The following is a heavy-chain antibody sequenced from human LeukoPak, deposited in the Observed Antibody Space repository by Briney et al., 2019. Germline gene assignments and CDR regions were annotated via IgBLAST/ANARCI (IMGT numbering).Heavy chain of an antibody. CDR3: ARIWYSNPTFDY. CDR2: IYYSGST. D-gene: IGHD4-11*01. CDR1: GGSISSSSYY. V-gene: IGHV4-61*01. J-gene: IGHJ4*02. Sequence: SETLSLTCTVSGGSISSSSYYWSWIRQPPGKGLEWIGYIYYSGSTNYNPSLKSRVTISVDTSKNQFSLKLSSVTAADTAVYYCARIWYSNPTFDYWGQGTLVTVSS.